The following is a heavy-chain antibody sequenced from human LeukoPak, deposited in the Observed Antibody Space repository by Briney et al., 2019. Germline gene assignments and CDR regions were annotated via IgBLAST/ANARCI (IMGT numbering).Heavy chain of an antibody. D-gene: IGHD3-3*01. CDR1: GFTFSDYY. CDR2: ISSSGSTI. Sequence: PGGSLRLSCAASGFTFSDYYTSWIRQAPGKGLEWVSYISSSGSTIYYADSVKGRFTISRDNAKNSLYLQMNSLRAEDTAVYYCARGAIESLTIFGVVITSFFDYWGQGTLVTVSS. CDR3: ARGAIESLTIFGVVITSFFDY. J-gene: IGHJ4*02. V-gene: IGHV3-11*01.